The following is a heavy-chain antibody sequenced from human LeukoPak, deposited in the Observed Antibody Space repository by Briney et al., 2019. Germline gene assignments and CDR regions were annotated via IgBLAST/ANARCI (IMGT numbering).Heavy chain of an antibody. D-gene: IGHD3-3*01. Sequence: LETLSLTCAVYGGSFSGYYWSWIRQPPGKGLEWIGEINHSGSTNYNPSLKSRVTISVDTSKNQFSLKLSSVTAADTAVYYCVRALPANYDFWSGYYSVVGYFDYWGQGTLVTVSS. CDR1: GGSFSGYY. J-gene: IGHJ4*02. CDR2: INHSGST. CDR3: VRALPANYDFWSGYYSVVGYFDY. V-gene: IGHV4-34*01.